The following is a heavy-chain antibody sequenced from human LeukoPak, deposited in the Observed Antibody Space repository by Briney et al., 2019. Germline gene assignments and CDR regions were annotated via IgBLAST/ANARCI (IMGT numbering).Heavy chain of an antibody. CDR1: GYTLTELS. CDR2: FDPEDGET. V-gene: IGHV1-24*01. Sequence: ASVKVSCKVSGYTLTELSMHWVRQAPGKGLEWMGGFDPEDGETIYAQKFQGRVTMTEDTSTDTAYMELSSLRSEDTAVYYCATLPKEQWLVIDCYFDYWGQGTLVTVSS. CDR3: ATLPKEQWLVIDCYFDY. J-gene: IGHJ4*02. D-gene: IGHD6-19*01.